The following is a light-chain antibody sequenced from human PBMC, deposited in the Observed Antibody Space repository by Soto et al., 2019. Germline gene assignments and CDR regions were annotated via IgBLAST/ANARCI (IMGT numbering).Light chain of an antibody. CDR3: QQYSSYSYT. J-gene: IGKJ2*01. CDR1: RSISSW. V-gene: IGKV1-5*03. CDR2: KAS. Sequence: DIQMTQSPSTLSASVGDRVTITCRASRSISSWLAWYQQKPGKAPKLLIYKASSLESGVPSRFSGSGSGTEFTLTISSLQPDDFATYYCQQYSSYSYTFGQGTKLEIK.